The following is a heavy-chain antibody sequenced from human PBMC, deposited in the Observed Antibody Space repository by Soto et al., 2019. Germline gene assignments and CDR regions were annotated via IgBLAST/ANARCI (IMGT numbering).Heavy chain of an antibody. CDR1: GFTFSSYA. V-gene: IGHV3-23*01. Sequence: EVQLLESGGGLVQPGGSLRHSCAASGFTFSSYAMSWVRQAPGKGLEWVSAISGSGGSTYYADSVKGRFTISRDNSKNTLYLQMNSLRAEDTAVYYCAKEGLLGYCSSTSCPHAFDIWGQGTMVTVSS. D-gene: IGHD2-2*01. CDR2: ISGSGGST. CDR3: AKEGLLGYCSSTSCPHAFDI. J-gene: IGHJ3*02.